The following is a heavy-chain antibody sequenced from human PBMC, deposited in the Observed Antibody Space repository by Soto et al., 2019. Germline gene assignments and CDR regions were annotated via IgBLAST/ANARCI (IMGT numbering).Heavy chain of an antibody. CDR3: AKDLAEWGSRLQLSAPFFDY. CDR2: ISYDGSNK. Sequence: QVQLVESGGGVVQPGRSLRLSCAASGFTFSSYGMHWVRQAPGKGLEWVAVISYDGSNKYYADSVKGRFTISRDNSKNTLYLQMNSLRAEDTAVYYCAKDLAEWGSRLQLSAPFFDYWGQGTLVTVSS. D-gene: IGHD4-4*01. J-gene: IGHJ4*02. V-gene: IGHV3-30*18. CDR1: GFTFSSYG.